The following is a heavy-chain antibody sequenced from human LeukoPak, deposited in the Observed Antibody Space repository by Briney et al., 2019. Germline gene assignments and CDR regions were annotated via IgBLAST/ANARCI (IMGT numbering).Heavy chain of an antibody. J-gene: IGHJ4*02. CDR1: GFSLSTTGVG. CDR3: ARRPEGTLTTTFDY. D-gene: IGHD4-11*01. V-gene: IGHV2-5*01. Sequence: SGPTLVKPTQTLTLTCTFSGFSLSTTGVGVGWIRQPPGKALEWLALIYWHDETRYNPSLKSRLTIAKDTSKNRVVLTLTNMDPVDTATYYCARRPEGTLTTTFDYWGQGTLVTVSS. CDR2: IYWHDET.